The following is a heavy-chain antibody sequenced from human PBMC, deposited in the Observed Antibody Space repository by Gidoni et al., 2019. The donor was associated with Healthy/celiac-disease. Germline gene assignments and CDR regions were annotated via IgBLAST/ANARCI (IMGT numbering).Heavy chain of an antibody. V-gene: IGHV3-21*01. J-gene: IGHJ5*02. Sequence: EVQLVESVGGLVKPGGSLRLSCAASGFTFSSYSMNWVRQAPGKGLEWVSSISSRSSYIYYADSVKGRFTISRENAKNSLYLQMNSLRAEDTAVYYCARGGFGVVANWFDPWGQGTLVTVSS. CDR2: ISSRSSYI. CDR1: GFTFSSYS. D-gene: IGHD3-3*01. CDR3: ARGGFGVVANWFDP.